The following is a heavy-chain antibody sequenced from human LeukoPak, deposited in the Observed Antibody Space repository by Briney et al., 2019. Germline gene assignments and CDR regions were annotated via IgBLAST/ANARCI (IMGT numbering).Heavy chain of an antibody. V-gene: IGHV1-2*02. CDR3: ARPQDHGGNVENFDI. D-gene: IGHD4-23*01. CDR1: GYTFFAYY. J-gene: IGHJ3*02. CDR2: INPNSGGT. Sequence: ASVKVSCKASGYTFFAYYIHWVRQAPGQGLEWMGWINPNSGGTNYALKFRGRVTMTRDTSISTANMELTSLRSDDTAVYYCARPQDHGGNVENFDIWGQGTLVTVSS.